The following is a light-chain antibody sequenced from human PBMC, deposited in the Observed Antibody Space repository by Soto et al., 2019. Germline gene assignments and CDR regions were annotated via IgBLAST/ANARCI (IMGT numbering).Light chain of an antibody. CDR2: YDN. V-gene: IGLV3-21*04. Sequence: SYELTQPPSVSVAPGKTARITCGGNNIGSKSVHWYQQKPGQAPVLVIYYDNDRPSGIPERFSGSNSRNTATLTISRVEAGDEADYYCQVWDSSSDLPGVFGGGTKLTVL. CDR1: NIGSKS. J-gene: IGLJ2*01. CDR3: QVWDSSSDLPGV.